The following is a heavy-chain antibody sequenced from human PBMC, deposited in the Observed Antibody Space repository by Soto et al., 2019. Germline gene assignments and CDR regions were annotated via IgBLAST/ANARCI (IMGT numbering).Heavy chain of an antibody. J-gene: IGHJ4*02. D-gene: IGHD6-6*01. CDR1: GFTFSSYG. CDR2: ISYDGSNK. CDR3: AKDFIAAVRQGTAIDY. V-gene: IGHV3-30*18. Sequence: PGGSLRLSCAASGFTFSSYGMHWVRQAPGKGLEWVAVISYDGSNKYYADSVKGRFTISRDNSKNTLYPQMNSLRAEDTAVYYCAKDFIAAVRQGTAIDYWGQGTLVTVSS.